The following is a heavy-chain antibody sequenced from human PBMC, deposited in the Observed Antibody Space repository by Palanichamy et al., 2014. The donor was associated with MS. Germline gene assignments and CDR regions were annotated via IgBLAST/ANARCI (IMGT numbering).Heavy chain of an antibody. CDR2: IKSKADGGTT. J-gene: IGHJ6*02. Sequence: GLEWVGRIKSKADGGTTNYAAPVKGRFTISRDDSENTLYLQMNSLKTEDTAVYYCTTGATVLMLYTPDYYYGMDVWGQGTTVTVSS. V-gene: IGHV3-15*01. D-gene: IGHD2-8*01. CDR3: TTGATVLMLYTPDYYYGMDV.